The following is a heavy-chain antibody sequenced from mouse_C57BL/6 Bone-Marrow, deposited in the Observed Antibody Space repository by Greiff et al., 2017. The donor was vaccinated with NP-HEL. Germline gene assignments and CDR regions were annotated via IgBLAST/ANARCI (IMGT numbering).Heavy chain of an antibody. J-gene: IGHJ3*01. Sequence: QVQLQQPGTELVKPGASVKLSCKASGYTFTSYWMHWVKQRPGQGLEWIGNINPSNGGTNYNEKFKSKATLTVDKSSSTAYMQLISLTSEDAAVYYCARSVITTVGRWFAYWGQGTLVTVSA. V-gene: IGHV1-53*01. CDR1: GYTFTSYW. CDR2: INPSNGGT. D-gene: IGHD1-1*01. CDR3: ARSVITTVGRWFAY.